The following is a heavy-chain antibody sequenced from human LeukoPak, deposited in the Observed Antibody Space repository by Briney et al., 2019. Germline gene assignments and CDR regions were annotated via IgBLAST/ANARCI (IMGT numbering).Heavy chain of an antibody. CDR1: GGSISSGDYY. V-gene: IGHV4-30-4*08. J-gene: IGHJ5*02. Sequence: SETLSLTCPVSGGSISSGDYYWSWIRQPPGKGLEWIGYIYYSGSTYYNPSLKSRVTISVDTSKNQFSLKLSSVTAADTAVYYCAREGIFYDSSGYYYHWFDPWGQGTLVTVSS. CDR3: AREGIFYDSSGYYYHWFDP. D-gene: IGHD3-22*01. CDR2: IYYSGST.